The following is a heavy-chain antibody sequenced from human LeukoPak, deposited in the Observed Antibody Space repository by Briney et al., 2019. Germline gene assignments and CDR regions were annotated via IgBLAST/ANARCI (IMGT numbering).Heavy chain of an antibody. Sequence: GGSLRLSCAASGFTFSDYYMSWIRQAPGKGLEWVSYISSSGSTIYYADSVKGRFTISRDNAKNSLYLQMNSLRAEDTAVYYCARDKSLYCGGDCYSGIDYWGQGTLVTVSS. CDR3: ARDKSLYCGGDCYSGIDY. D-gene: IGHD2-21*02. CDR2: ISSSGSTI. V-gene: IGHV3-11*01. CDR1: GFTFSDYY. J-gene: IGHJ4*02.